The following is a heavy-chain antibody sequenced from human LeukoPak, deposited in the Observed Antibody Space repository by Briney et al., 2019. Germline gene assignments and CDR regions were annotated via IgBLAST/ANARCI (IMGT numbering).Heavy chain of an antibody. J-gene: IGHJ4*02. V-gene: IGHV3-53*01. CDR3: ARARGNRPGYCSGENCYYFDY. CDR1: GFTVSSNH. D-gene: IGHD2-15*01. CDR2: IYAGGST. Sequence: GGSLRLSCAASGFTVSSNHMSWVRQIPGKGLEWVSFIYAGGSTYYADSVKGRFTISRDNSKNTLYLQMNSLRAEDTAVYYCARARGNRPGYCSGENCYYFDYWGQGTLVTVSS.